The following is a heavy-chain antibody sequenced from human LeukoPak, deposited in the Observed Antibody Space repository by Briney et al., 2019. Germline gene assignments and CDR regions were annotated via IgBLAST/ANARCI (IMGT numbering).Heavy chain of an antibody. Sequence: GGSLRLSCAASGFTFSDYYMCWIRQAPGKGLEWVSYISTSGSPIYYADSVKGRFTISRDNANNSLFLQLNSLRAEDTAVYYCARGVAPYNWFDPWGQGTLVTVSS. CDR1: GFTFSDYY. V-gene: IGHV3-11*01. CDR2: ISTSGSPI. J-gene: IGHJ5*02. CDR3: ARGVAPYNWFDP.